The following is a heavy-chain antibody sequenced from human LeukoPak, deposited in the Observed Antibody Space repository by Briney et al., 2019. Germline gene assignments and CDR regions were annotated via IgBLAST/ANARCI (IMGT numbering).Heavy chain of an antibody. CDR3: ARDRGGTSKFDY. D-gene: IGHD1-7*01. CDR1: GFTFDDYG. Sequence: GGSLRLSCAASGFTFDDYGMSWVRQAPGKGLEWVSGINWNGGSTGYADSVKGRFTISRDDAKNSLYLQMNSLRAEDTALYYCARDRGGTSKFDYWGQGTLVTVSS. V-gene: IGHV3-20*04. CDR2: INWNGGST. J-gene: IGHJ4*02.